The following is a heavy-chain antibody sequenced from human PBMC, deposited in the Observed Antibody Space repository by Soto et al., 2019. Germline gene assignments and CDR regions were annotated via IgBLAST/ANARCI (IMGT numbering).Heavy chain of an antibody. J-gene: IGHJ5*02. V-gene: IGHV4-39*01. Sequence: QLQLQESGPGLVKPSETLSLTYTVSGDSMTSSSYYWGWIRQPPGKGLEWIGSIYYSERTSYNSGSTYYSPSLKRRVTIAGDTSKSQFSLKLSSVTAADTAVYYCARHTRNQFDPWGQGTLVTVSS. CDR1: GDSMTSSSYY. CDR2: IYYSERTSYNSGST. CDR3: ARHTRNQFDP.